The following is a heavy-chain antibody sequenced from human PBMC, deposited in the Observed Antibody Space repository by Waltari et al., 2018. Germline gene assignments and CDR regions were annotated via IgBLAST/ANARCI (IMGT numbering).Heavy chain of an antibody. CDR1: GFSFSYYH. Sequence: QVHLVESGGGLVKPGGSLRLSCEASGFSFSYYHMGWIRQAPGKGLESVSHITSSGTIMYYADSVKGRFTISRDDAKNSLYLRMNSLRAGDTAVYYCARDRSIDDAFDIWGQGTMVTVSS. J-gene: IGHJ3*02. CDR2: ITSSGTIM. CDR3: ARDRSIDDAFDI. V-gene: IGHV3-11*04. D-gene: IGHD3-16*02.